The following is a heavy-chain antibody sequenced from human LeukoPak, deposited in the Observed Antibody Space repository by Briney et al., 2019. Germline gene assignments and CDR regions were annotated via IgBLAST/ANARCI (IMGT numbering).Heavy chain of an antibody. Sequence: ASVKVSCKASGYKFTTYGFSWVRQAPAQGLEWMGWISVHNGKTDYAQSLQDRVTMSTDTATSTVYMELRSLRSDDTAVYYCARETEVAGTFDNWGQGTLVTVSS. CDR1: GYKFTTYG. CDR2: ISVHNGKT. CDR3: ARETEVAGTFDN. D-gene: IGHD6-19*01. J-gene: IGHJ4*02. V-gene: IGHV1-18*04.